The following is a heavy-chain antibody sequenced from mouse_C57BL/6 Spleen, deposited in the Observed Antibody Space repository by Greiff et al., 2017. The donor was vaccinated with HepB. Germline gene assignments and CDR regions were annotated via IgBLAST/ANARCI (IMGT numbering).Heavy chain of an antibody. J-gene: IGHJ4*01. V-gene: IGHV1-39*01. CDR3: ARKRMVTTHYAMDY. CDR1: GYSFTDYN. Sequence: EVQLQQSGPELVKPGASVKISCKASGYSFTDYNMNWVKQSNRKSLEWIGVINPNYGTTCYNQKFKGKATLTVDQSSSTAYMQLNSLTSEDSAVYYCARKRMVTTHYAMDYWGQGTSVTVSS. CDR2: INPNYGTT. D-gene: IGHD2-2*01.